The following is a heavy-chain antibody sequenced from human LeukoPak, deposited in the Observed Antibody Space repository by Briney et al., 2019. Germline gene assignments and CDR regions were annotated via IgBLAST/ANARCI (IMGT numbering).Heavy chain of an antibody. J-gene: IGHJ5*02. CDR3: ARAAGFDWFDP. CDR2: IYYSGST. Sequence: SETLSLTCTVSGGSISSYYWGWIRQPPGKGLEWIGSIYYSGSTYYNPSLKSRVTISVDTSKNQFSMKLSSVTAADTAVYYCARAAGFDWFDPRGQGTLVAVSS. V-gene: IGHV4-39*07. D-gene: IGHD3-10*01. CDR1: GGSISSYY.